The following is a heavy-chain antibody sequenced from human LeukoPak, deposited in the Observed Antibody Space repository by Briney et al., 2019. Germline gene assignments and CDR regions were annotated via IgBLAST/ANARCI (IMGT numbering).Heavy chain of an antibody. CDR1: GFAFSDDS. Sequence: GGSLRLSCVASGFAFSDDSMNWVRQPPGKGLEWVSSISSTSKYIYYADSVKGRFTISRDNAKNSLLLQMNNLRVDDSAVYYCAREYTGMAYDYWVQGNLVIVSS. J-gene: IGHJ4*02. CDR3: AREYTGMAYDY. CDR2: ISSTSKYI. V-gene: IGHV3-21*01. D-gene: IGHD5-18*01.